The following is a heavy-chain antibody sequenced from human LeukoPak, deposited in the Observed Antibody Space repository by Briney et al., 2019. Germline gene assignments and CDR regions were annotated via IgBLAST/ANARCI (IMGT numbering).Heavy chain of an antibody. CDR2: LYYSGRT. Sequence: PSETLSLTCTVSGGSISSSSDYWGWIRHPPGMALEWIGSLYYSGRTYYNPSLKGRVTISVDTSKNQVSLKLSYVTAADTAVYYCATHRGLRYFDYWGQATLVTVSS. D-gene: IGHD3/OR15-3a*01. CDR1: GGSISSSSDY. J-gene: IGHJ4*02. CDR3: ATHRGLRYFDY. V-gene: IGHV4-39*01.